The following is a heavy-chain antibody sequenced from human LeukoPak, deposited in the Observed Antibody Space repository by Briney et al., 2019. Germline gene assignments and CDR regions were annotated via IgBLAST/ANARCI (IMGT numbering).Heavy chain of an antibody. J-gene: IGHJ6*03. V-gene: IGHV4-39*07. D-gene: IGHD3-10*01. CDR3: ARDGGSGSYFNPFDYYYYYYMDV. CDR2: IYYSGST. Sequence: SETLSLTCSVSGGSITSVTYYWGWIRQPPGKGLEWIGSIYYSGSTYYNPSLKSRVTISVDTSKNRFSLKLSSVTAADTAVYYCARDGGSGSYFNPFDYYYYYYMDVWGKGTTVTVSS. CDR1: GGSITSVTYY.